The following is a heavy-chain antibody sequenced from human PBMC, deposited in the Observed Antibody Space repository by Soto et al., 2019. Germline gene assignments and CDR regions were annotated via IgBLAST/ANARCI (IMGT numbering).Heavy chain of an antibody. Sequence: EVQLVQSGAEVKKPGESLKISCKGSGYSFTSYWIGWVRQMPGKGLEWMGIIYPGDSDTRYSPSFQGQVTISADKSISTAYLQWSSLKASDTAMYYCARRMGPVGSSSWPDAFDIWGQGTMVTVSS. CDR2: IYPGDSDT. CDR1: GYSFTSYW. D-gene: IGHD6-13*01. CDR3: ARRMGPVGSSSWPDAFDI. V-gene: IGHV5-51*01. J-gene: IGHJ3*02.